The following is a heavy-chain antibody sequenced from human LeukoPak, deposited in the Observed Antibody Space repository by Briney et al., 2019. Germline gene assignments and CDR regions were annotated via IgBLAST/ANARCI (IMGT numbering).Heavy chain of an antibody. CDR3: ARHDNDDDFDY. J-gene: IGHJ4*02. CDR2: INMYTANP. Sequence: GASVKVSCKASGYTFIRYAINWLRQVPGQGLEWMGWINMYTANPAYAQGFTERFAFSLDTSVSTAYLEISNLKAEGTAVYYCARHDNDDDFDYWGQGTLVTVSS. D-gene: IGHD3-16*01. CDR1: GYTFIRYA. V-gene: IGHV7-4-1*02.